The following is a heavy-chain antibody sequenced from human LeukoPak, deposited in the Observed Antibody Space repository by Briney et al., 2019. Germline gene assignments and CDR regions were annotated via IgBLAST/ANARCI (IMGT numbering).Heavy chain of an antibody. Sequence: SETLSLTCTVSGGSINGGNYYWTWLRQPAGKGLEWIGRISPSGSTNHNPSLTSRVTISVDTSKNQFSLKLNFVTAADTAVYYCARDPGSSWTTPFDPWGQGTLVTVSS. D-gene: IGHD6-13*01. CDR1: GGSINGGNYY. CDR3: ARDPGSSWTTPFDP. V-gene: IGHV4-61*02. CDR2: ISPSGST. J-gene: IGHJ5*02.